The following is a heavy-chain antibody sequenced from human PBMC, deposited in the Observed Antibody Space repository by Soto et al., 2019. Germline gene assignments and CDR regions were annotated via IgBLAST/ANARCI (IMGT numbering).Heavy chain of an antibody. V-gene: IGHV3-49*04. CDR1: PCSDGDDA. Sequence: GLTLRLSCSPSPCSDGDDAISWAHQSPGKWLEWVAFIRSSVYCVTTEYTASVKGRFTISSDDSNSIAYLQLARLQTADTPVDYCTSDEVYGGYVHYCGMDVWGRGTTGTVSS. CDR3: TSDEVYGGYVHYCGMDV. J-gene: IGHJ6*04. D-gene: IGHD4-17*01. CDR2: IRSSVYCVTT.